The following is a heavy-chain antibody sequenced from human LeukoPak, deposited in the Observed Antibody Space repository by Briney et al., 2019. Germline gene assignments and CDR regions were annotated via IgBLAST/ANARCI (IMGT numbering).Heavy chain of an antibody. CDR1: GFTFSSYG. J-gene: IGHJ5*02. CDR3: AKDIDSGSYDARGYNWFDP. V-gene: IGHV3-30*02. CDR2: IRYDGSNK. Sequence: GGSLRLSCAASGFTFSSYGMHWVRQAPGKGLXWVAFIRYDGSNKYYADSVKGRFTISRDNSKNTLYLQMNSLRAEDTAVYYCAKDIDSGSYDARGYNWFDPWGQGTLVTVSS. D-gene: IGHD1-26*01.